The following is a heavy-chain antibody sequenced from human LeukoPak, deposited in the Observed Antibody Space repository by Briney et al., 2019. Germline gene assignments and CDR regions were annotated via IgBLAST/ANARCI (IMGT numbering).Heavy chain of an antibody. CDR3: MGLIGRPEADK. V-gene: IGHV3-48*01. CDR1: GFTFSSYS. J-gene: IGHJ4*02. CDR2: INPTSGTI. D-gene: IGHD6-6*01. Sequence: GGSLRLSCAASGFTFSSYSMNWVRQAPGKGLEWISYINPTSGTIDYGDSVKGRFTISRDNAKNSLYLQMNGLRADDTAVYYCMGLIGRPEADKWGQGTLVTVS.